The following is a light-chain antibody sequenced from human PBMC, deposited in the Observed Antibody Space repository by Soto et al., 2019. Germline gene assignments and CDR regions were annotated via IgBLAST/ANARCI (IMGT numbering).Light chain of an antibody. CDR2: DVT. J-gene: IGLJ1*01. Sequence: QSALTQPASVSGTPGQSITIACTGTSSDVGGYNFVSWYQQHPGKAPKLMIYDVTIRPSGVSSRFSGSKSGNTASLTISGLQAEGEADYYCSSYTSSSTLVFGTGTKVTVL. CDR3: SSYTSSSTLV. V-gene: IGLV2-14*01. CDR1: SSDVGGYNF.